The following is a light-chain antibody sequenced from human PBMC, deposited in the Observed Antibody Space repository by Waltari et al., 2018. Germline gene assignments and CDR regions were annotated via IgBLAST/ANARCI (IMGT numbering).Light chain of an antibody. J-gene: IGLJ2*01. Sequence: QSALTQPASVSGSPGQSIPISCTGTSSDVGGYNYVSWYQPHPGKAPKLMIYDVSNRPSGVSNRFSGSKSGNTASLTISGLQAEDEADYYCSSYISSSTLELFGGGTSLTVL. V-gene: IGLV2-14*03. CDR3: SSYISSSTLEL. CDR2: DVS. CDR1: SSDVGGYNY.